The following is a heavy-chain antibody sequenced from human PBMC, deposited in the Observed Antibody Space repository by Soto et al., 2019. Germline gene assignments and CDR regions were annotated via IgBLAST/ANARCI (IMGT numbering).Heavy chain of an antibody. J-gene: IGHJ6*01. D-gene: IGHD3-3*01. CDR1: VFTFSSYC. V-gene: IGHV3-30*18. CDR3: AKDRFLGMEF. CDR2: ISYDGSNK. Sequence: PGGSLRLSCAASVFTFSSYCMHLVRQAPGKGLEWVSVISYDGSNKYYADSVKGRFTISRDNSKNTLYLQMNSLRAEDTAVCYCAKDRFLGMEFWGQGTTVTVSS.